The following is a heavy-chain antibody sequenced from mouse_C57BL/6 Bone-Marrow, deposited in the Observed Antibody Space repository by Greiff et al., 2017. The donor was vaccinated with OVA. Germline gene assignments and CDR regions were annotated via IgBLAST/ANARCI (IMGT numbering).Heavy chain of an antibody. CDR3: ASGGNGNYDAMDY. CDR2: IHPNSGST. D-gene: IGHD2-1*01. Sequence: QVQLQQPGAELVKPGASVKLSCKASGYTFTSYWMHWVKQRPGQGLEWIGMIHPNSGSTNYNEKFKSKATLTVDQSSSTAYLQLSSLTSEDSAVYYCASGGNGNYDAMDYWGQGTSVTVSS. J-gene: IGHJ4*01. CDR1: GYTFTSYW. V-gene: IGHV1-64*01.